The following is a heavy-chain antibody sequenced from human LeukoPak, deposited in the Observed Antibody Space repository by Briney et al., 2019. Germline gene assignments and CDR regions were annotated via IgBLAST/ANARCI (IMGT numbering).Heavy chain of an antibody. V-gene: IGHV1-2*02. CDR3: AREFYDSSVYYDYYYYGRDV. CDR2: INPNSGGT. D-gene: IGHD3-22*01. J-gene: IGHJ6*02. Sequence: ASVKVSCKASGYTFTGYYMHWVRQAPGQGLEWMGWINPNSGGTNYAQKFQGRVTMTRDTSISTAYMERSRLRSDDTAVYYCAREFYDSSVYYDYYYYGRDVWGQGPTVTVSS. CDR1: GYTFTGYY.